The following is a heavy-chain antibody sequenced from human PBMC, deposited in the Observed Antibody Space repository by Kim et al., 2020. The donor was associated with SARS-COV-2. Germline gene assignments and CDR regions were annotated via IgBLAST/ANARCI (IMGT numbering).Heavy chain of an antibody. V-gene: IGHV3-48*02. CDR2: ISSSSSTI. Sequence: GGSLRLSCAASGFTFSSYSMNWVRQAPGKGLEWVSYISSSSSTIYYADSVKGRFTISRDNAKNSLYLQMSSLRDEDTAVYYCARSEGAIVVVRFDYWGQGTLVTVSS. CDR1: GFTFSSYS. D-gene: IGHD3-22*01. J-gene: IGHJ4*02. CDR3: ARSEGAIVVVRFDY.